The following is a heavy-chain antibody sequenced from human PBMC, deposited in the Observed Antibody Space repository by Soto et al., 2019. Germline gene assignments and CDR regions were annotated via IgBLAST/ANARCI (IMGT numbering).Heavy chain of an antibody. CDR2: ISSSSVYI. Sequence: EVQLVESGGGLVKPGGSLRLSCAASGFTFSDYTINWVRQAPGKGLEWVSSISSSSVYIYYADSVKGRFTISRDNAKKSLYLQMNSLRGEDTAVYYCAVVAATAHFDFWGQGTLVTVSS. V-gene: IGHV3-21*01. CDR3: AVVAATAHFDF. J-gene: IGHJ4*02. CDR1: GFTFSDYT. D-gene: IGHD2-15*01.